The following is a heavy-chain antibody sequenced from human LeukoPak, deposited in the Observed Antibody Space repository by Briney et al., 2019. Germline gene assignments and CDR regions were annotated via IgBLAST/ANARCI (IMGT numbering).Heavy chain of an antibody. Sequence: GGSLRLSCAASGFTFSSYGMSWVRQAPGKGLEWVSAISGSGGSTYYADSVKGRFTISRDNAKNSLYLQMNSLRAEDTAVYYCARDPYSDSYVDYYYYYYMDVWGKGTTVTISS. CDR1: GFTFSSYG. V-gene: IGHV3-23*01. CDR3: ARDPYSDSYVDYYYYYYMDV. D-gene: IGHD1-26*01. J-gene: IGHJ6*03. CDR2: ISGSGGST.